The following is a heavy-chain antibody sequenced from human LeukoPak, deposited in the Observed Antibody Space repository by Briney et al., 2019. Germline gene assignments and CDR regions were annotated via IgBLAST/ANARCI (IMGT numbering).Heavy chain of an antibody. D-gene: IGHD6-13*01. CDR2: IYYSWST. Sequence: PSETLSLTCTVSGGSISSDYWNWIRQPPGKGLEWIGYIYYSWSTNYNPSLKSRVTISADTSKNQFSLKLSSVTAADTAVYYCAVMYSSSWYWFDPWGQGTLVTVSS. V-gene: IGHV4-59*08. CDR1: GGSISSDY. J-gene: IGHJ5*02. CDR3: AVMYSSSWYWFDP.